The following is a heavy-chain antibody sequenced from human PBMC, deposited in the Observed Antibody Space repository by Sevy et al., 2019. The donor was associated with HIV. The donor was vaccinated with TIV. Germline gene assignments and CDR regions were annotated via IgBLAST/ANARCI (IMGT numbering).Heavy chain of an antibody. CDR3: ARHSHGSGTYYVPFDS. V-gene: IGHV4-38-2*01. CDR2: VFHSGST. D-gene: IGHD3-10*01. CDR1: GYSITSGYL. Sequence: SQTLSLTCAVSGYSITSGYLWGWIRQPPGKGLEWIGSVFHSGSTYYNPSLNSRVIISVDTSKNQFSLKLNSVTAANTAVYYCARHSHGSGTYYVPFDSWGQGTLVTVSS. J-gene: IGHJ4*02.